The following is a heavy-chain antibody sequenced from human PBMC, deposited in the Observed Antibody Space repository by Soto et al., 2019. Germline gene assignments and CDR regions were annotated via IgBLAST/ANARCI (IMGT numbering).Heavy chain of an antibody. V-gene: IGHV4-30-4*01. D-gene: IGHD3-22*01. CDR2: IYYSGST. J-gene: IGHJ4*02. CDR1: GGSISSGDYY. CDR3: ARVRNYDSILDY. Sequence: SETLSLTCTVSGGSISSGDYYWSWIRQPPGKGLEWIGYIYYSGSTYYNPSLKSRVTISVDTSKNQFSLKLSSVTAADTAVYYCARVRNYDSILDYWGQGTLVTVSS.